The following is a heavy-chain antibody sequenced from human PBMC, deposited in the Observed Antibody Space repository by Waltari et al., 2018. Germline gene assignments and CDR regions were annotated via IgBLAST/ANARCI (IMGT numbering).Heavy chain of an antibody. V-gene: IGHV1-2*06. CDR3: ARGAVAGFKDV. CDR1: GYTFTGYC. CDR2: VNPNSGGT. D-gene: IGHD6-19*01. Sequence: HVQLVQSGAAVTKPGGSFKVSCKASGYTFTGYCMHGWRQAPGQGLEWRGRVNPNSGGTNYAQKFQGRVTMTRDTSISTAYMELSRLRSDDTAVYYCARGAVAGFKDVWGEGTTVTVSS. J-gene: IGHJ6*04.